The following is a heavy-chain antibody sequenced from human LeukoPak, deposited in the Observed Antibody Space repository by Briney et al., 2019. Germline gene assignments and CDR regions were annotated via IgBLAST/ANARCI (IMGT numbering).Heavy chain of an antibody. J-gene: IGHJ4*02. Sequence: PETLSLTCTVSGGSIATYYWSWIRQPAGKGLEWIGRIYDSGSTQYNPSLKSRVTMSVDRSRNQFSLKLSSVTAADTALYFCARDIRNSGSYYSDYWGRGTLVTVSS. D-gene: IGHD3-10*01. V-gene: IGHV4-4*07. CDR3: ARDIRNSGSYYSDY. CDR1: GGSIATYY. CDR2: IYDSGST.